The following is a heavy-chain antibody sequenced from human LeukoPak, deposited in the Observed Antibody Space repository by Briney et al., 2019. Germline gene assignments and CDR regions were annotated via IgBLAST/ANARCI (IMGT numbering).Heavy chain of an antibody. CDR3: WGYDFWSGDAFDI. Sequence: PGGSLRLSCAASGFTFSSYSMNWVRQAPGKGLEWVSSISSSSSYIYYADSVKGRFTISRDNAKNSLYLQMNSLSAEDTAVYYCWGYDFWSGDAFDIWGQGTMVTVSS. D-gene: IGHD3-3*01. CDR2: ISSSSSYI. V-gene: IGHV3-21*01. CDR1: GFTFSSYS. J-gene: IGHJ3*02.